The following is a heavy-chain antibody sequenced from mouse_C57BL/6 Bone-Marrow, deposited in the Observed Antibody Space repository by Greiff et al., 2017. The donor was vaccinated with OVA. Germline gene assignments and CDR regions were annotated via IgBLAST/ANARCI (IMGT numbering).Heavy chain of an antibody. CDR1: GYTFTDYE. Sequence: VKLQESGAELVRPGASVTLSCKASGYTFTDYEMHWVKQTPVHGLEWIGAIDPETGGTAYNQKFKGKAILTADKSSSTAYMELRSLISEDSAVYYCTKLRNYWGQGTTLTVSS. CDR2: IDPETGGT. CDR3: TKLRNY. V-gene: IGHV1-15*01. J-gene: IGHJ2*01. D-gene: IGHD2-4*01.